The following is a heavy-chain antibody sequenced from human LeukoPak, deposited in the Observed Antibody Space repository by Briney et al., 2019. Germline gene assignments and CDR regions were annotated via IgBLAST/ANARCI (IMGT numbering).Heavy chain of an antibody. CDR1: GFTFSSYM. CDR2: IKPDGGEK. D-gene: IGHD2-2*01. Sequence: GGSLRLSCAASGFTFSSYMMTWVRQAPGKGLEWVANIKPDGGEKFYVDSVRGRFTISRDNAKNSLYLQMNSLRAEDTAVYYCARAPGRYDYYMDVWGKGTTVTVSS. V-gene: IGHV3-7*01. J-gene: IGHJ6*03. CDR3: ARAPGRYDYYMDV.